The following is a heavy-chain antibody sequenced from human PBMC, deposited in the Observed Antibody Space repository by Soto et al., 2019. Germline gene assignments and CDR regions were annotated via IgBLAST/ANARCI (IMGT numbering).Heavy chain of an antibody. J-gene: IGHJ5*02. CDR2: IYYSGST. CDR1: GGSISSYY. CDR3: ARTPQYYDFWSGFRFDP. Sequence: SETLSLTCTVSGGSISSYYWSWIRQPPGKGLEWIGYIYYSGSTNYNPSLKSRVTISVDTSKNQFSLKLSSVTAADTAVYYCARTPQYYDFWSGFRFDPWGQGILVTVSS. D-gene: IGHD3-3*01. V-gene: IGHV4-59*01.